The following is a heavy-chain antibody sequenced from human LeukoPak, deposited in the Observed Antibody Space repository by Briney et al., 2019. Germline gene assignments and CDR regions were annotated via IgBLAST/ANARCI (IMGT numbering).Heavy chain of an antibody. CDR3: ASPAQTYYYDSSGYYSDAFDI. V-gene: IGHV3-53*01. CDR2: IFSST. J-gene: IGHJ3*02. CDR1: GFRVSRNS. D-gene: IGHD3-22*01. Sequence: PGGSLRLSCTVSGFRVSRNSMSWVRQAPGKGLEGVSFIFSSTHYSDSVKGRFTISRDNSKNTLYLQMNSLRADDTAVYYCASPAQTYYYDSSGYYSDAFDIWGQGTMVTVSS.